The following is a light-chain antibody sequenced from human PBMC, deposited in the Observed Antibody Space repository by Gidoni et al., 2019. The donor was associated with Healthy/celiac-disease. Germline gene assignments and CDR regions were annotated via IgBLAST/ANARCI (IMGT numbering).Light chain of an antibody. CDR1: QSVSSY. CDR3: QQRSNWPPT. CDR2: DAS. J-gene: IGKJ4*01. V-gene: IGKV3-11*01. Sequence: EFVLTHSPATLSLSPGERATLSCRASQSVSSYLAWYQQKPGQAPRLLIYDASNRATGIPARFSGSGSGTDFTLTISSLEPEDFAVYYCQQRSNWPPTFXGXTKVEIK.